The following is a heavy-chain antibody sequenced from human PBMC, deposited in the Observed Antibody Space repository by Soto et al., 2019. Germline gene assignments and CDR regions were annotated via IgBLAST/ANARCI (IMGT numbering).Heavy chain of an antibody. V-gene: IGHV3-30*18. CDR3: AKDTYYHDSSGYYVLDH. CDR2: ISYDGNNE. D-gene: IGHD3-22*01. CDR1: GFTFSSYG. J-gene: IGHJ4*02. Sequence: QVQLVESGGGVVQPGRSLSLSCTASGFTFSSYGMHWVRQTPGMGLEWVAHISYDGNNEHYTDSVKGRFTISRDNSKNXLYLQMNSLITEDTALYYCAKDTYYHDSSGYYVLDHWGQGTLVTVSS.